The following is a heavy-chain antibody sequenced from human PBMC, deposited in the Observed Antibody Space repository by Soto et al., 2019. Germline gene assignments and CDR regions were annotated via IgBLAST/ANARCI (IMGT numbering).Heavy chain of an antibody. CDR3: ARDPVGATLFDY. Sequence: SETLSLTCTVGSISTYYWNWIRQSPGKGLEWIGYIYYIGRTNYNPSLRSRVTMSIDTSKNQFSLKLSSVTAADTAVYYCARDPVGATLFDYGGRGARVTVPS. V-gene: IGHV4-59*01. D-gene: IGHD1-26*01. CDR1: GSISTYY. CDR2: IYYIGRT. J-gene: IGHJ4*02.